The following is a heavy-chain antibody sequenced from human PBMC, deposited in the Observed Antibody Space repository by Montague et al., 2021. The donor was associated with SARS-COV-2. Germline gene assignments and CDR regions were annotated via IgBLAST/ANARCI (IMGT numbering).Heavy chain of an antibody. Sequence: SLRLSCAASGFPFTDYTINWVRQVPGKGLEWVSGINWNGGDTGYADSVKGRFTISRDNAKNSLYLQMNSLRDEDTAFYYCARVKVGATIDYWGQGTLVTVSS. D-gene: IGHD1-26*01. CDR2: INWNGGDT. CDR3: ARVKVGATIDY. V-gene: IGHV3-20*04. J-gene: IGHJ4*02. CDR1: GFPFTDYT.